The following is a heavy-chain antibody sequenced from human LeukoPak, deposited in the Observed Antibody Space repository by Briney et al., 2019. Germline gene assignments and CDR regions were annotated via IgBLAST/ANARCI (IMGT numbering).Heavy chain of an antibody. CDR1: GFTLTSFW. Sequence: GGSLRLSCAASGFTLTSFWMHWVRQAPGKGLEWVAVISYDGSNKYYADSVKGRFTISRDNSKNTVYLQMNSLRTEDTAVYYCANKLSYSSGWFWGQGTLVTVSS. V-gene: IGHV3-30*18. J-gene: IGHJ4*02. D-gene: IGHD6-19*01. CDR3: ANKLSYSSGWF. CDR2: ISYDGSNK.